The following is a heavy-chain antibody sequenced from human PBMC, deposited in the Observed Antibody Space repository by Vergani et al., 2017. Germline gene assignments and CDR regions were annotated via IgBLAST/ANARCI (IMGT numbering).Heavy chain of an antibody. D-gene: IGHD3-10*01. CDR1: GFTFSSYA. J-gene: IGHJ6*02. CDR2: ISGSGGST. V-gene: IGHV3-23*01. Sequence: EVQLLESGGGLVQPGGSLRLSCAASGFTFSSYAMSWVRQAPGKGLEWVSAISGSGGSTYYADSVKGRFTISRDNSKNTLYLQMNSLRAEDTAVYYCAKGGGYYYGSGSYYPYYYGMDVWGQG. CDR3: AKGGGYYYGSGSYYPYYYGMDV.